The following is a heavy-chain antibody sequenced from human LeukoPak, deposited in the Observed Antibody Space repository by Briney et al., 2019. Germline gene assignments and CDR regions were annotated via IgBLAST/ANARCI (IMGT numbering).Heavy chain of an antibody. Sequence: SVKVSCKASGGTFSNYAISWVRRAPGQGLEWMGGIIPIFATANYAQKFQGRVTIIADKSTSTAYMELSSLISEDTAVYYCAIQATYDYVWGSYRPPWLVYFDYWGQGTLVTVSS. J-gene: IGHJ4*02. V-gene: IGHV1-69*06. D-gene: IGHD3-16*02. CDR1: GGTFSNYA. CDR3: AIQATYDYVWGSYRPPWLVYFDY. CDR2: IIPIFATA.